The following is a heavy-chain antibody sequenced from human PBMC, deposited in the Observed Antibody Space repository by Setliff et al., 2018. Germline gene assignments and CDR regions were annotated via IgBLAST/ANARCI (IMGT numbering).Heavy chain of an antibody. V-gene: IGHV4-39*01. CDR3: ARAYYYASGNPHNYYMDA. CDR1: GGSISSSTYY. J-gene: IGHJ6*03. D-gene: IGHD3-10*01. CDR2: IYYSGST. Sequence: SETLSLTCTVSGGSISSSTYYWGWIRQPPGKGLEWIGSIYYSGSTYYNPSLKSRVTIFVDTSRNQFSLKLSSVTAADTAVYYCARAYYYASGNPHNYYMDAW.